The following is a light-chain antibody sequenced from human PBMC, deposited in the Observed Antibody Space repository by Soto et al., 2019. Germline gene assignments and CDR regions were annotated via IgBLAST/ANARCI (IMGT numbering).Light chain of an antibody. CDR2: DVT. J-gene: IGLJ1*01. CDR3: SSYTARGPYV. V-gene: IGLV2-14*03. Sequence: QSALTQPASVSGSPGQSITISCTGTSSDIGTYNFVSWYQQHPGKAPKLMIYDVTNRPSGVSNRFSGSKSGNTASLTISGLQAEDEADYYCSSYTARGPYVFGTGTKVTVL. CDR1: SSDIGTYNF.